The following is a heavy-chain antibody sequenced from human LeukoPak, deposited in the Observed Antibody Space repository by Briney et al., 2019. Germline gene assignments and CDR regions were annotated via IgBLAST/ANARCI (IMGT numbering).Heavy chain of an antibody. D-gene: IGHD3-22*01. Sequence: SETLSLTCAVSGYSITSSSWWGWIRQPPGKGLEWIGEINHSGSTNYNPSLKSRVTISVDTSKNQFSLKLSSVTAADTAVYYCARDRRSDSSGYGNYYYYYGMDVWGQGTTVTVSS. V-gene: IGHV4-28*03. J-gene: IGHJ6*02. CDR3: ARDRRSDSSGYGNYYYYYGMDV. CDR2: INHSGST. CDR1: GYSITSSSW.